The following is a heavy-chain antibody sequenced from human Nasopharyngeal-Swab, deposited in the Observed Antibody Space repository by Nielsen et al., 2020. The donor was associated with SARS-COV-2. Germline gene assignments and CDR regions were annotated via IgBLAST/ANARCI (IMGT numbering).Heavy chain of an antibody. V-gene: IGHV4-61*02. D-gene: IGHD3-3*01. J-gene: IGHJ4*02. CDR1: GGSISSGSYY. Sequence: SETLSLTCTVSGGSISSGSYYWSWIRQPAGKGLEWIGRIYTSGSTNYNPSLKSRVTISVDTSKNQFSLKLSSVTAADTAVYYCAREADLRFDYWGQGTLVTVSS. CDR3: AREADLRFDY. CDR2: IYTSGST.